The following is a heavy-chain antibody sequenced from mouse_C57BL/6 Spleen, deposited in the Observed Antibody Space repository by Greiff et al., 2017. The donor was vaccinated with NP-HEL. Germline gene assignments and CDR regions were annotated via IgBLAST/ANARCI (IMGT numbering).Heavy chain of an antibody. CDR2: IRSKSNNYAT. CDR1: GFSFNTYA. V-gene: IGHV10-1*01. J-gene: IGHJ2*01. CDR3: VRGHSNWEADY. Sequence: EVKLMESGGGLVQPKGSLKLSCAASGFSFNTYAMNWVRQAPGKGLEWVARIRSKSNNYATYYADSVKDRFTISRDDSESMLYLQMNNLKTEDTAMYYCVRGHSNWEADYWGQGTTLTVSS. D-gene: IGHD2-5*01.